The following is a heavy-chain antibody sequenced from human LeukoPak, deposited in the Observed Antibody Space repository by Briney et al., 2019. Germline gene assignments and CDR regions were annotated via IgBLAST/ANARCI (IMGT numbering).Heavy chain of an antibody. J-gene: IGHJ5*02. CDR3: AKDLRAYFWSGYYKGGWFDP. CDR1: GFTFSSYA. CDR2: ISGSGGST. D-gene: IGHD3-3*01. Sequence: QSGGSLRLSCAASGFTFSSYAMSWVRQAPGKGLEWVSAISGSGGSTYYADSVKGRFTISRDNSENTLYLQMNSLRAEDTAVYYCAKDLRAYFWSGYYKGGWFDPWGQGTLVTVSS. V-gene: IGHV3-23*01.